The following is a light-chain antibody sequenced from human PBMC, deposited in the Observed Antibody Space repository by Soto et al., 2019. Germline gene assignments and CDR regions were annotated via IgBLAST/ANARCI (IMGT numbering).Light chain of an antibody. CDR2: EVI. Sequence: QSVLTQPASVSGSPGQSITISCTGTSSDVGGYNYVSWYQQHPGKAPKLMIYEVINRPSGVSNRFSGSKCGDTASLTICGLQSGVEADYYCSSYPSSNTLVFGTGTKVTVL. CDR1: SSDVGGYNY. J-gene: IGLJ1*01. CDR3: SSYPSSNTLV. V-gene: IGLV2-14*01.